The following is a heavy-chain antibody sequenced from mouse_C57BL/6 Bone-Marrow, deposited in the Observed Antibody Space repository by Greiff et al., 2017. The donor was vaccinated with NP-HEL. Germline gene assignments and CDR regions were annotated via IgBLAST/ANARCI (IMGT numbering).Heavy chain of an antibody. V-gene: IGHV1-39*01. CDR1: GYSFTDYN. D-gene: IGHD1-1*01. CDR2: INPNYGTT. CDR3: ASYYGSSYVWFAY. Sequence: EVQLQQSGPELVKPGASVKISCKASGYSFTDYNMNWVKQSNGKSLEWIGVINPNYGTTSYNQKFKGKATFTVDQSSSTAYMQLNSLTSEDSAVYYCASYYGSSYVWFAYWGQGTLVTVSA. J-gene: IGHJ3*01.